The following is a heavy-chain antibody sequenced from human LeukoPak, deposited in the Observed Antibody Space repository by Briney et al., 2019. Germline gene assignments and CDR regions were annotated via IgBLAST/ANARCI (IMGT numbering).Heavy chain of an antibody. CDR3: AREDSAADDAFDI. CDR2: IKQDGSEK. Sequence: PGGSLRLSCAASGFTFSSYRMSWVRQAPGKGLEWVASIKQDGSEKYYVDSVKGRFTISRDNAKNSLYLQMNSLRAEDTAVYYCAREDSAADDAFDIWGQGTMVTVSS. CDR1: GFTFSSYR. V-gene: IGHV3-7*03. J-gene: IGHJ3*02. D-gene: IGHD6-13*01.